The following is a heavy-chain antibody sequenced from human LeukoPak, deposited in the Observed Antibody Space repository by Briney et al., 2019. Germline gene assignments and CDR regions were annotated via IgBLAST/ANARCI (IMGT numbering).Heavy chain of an antibody. Sequence: ASVKVSCKASGYTFTSYYMHWVRQAPGQGLEWMGIINPSGGSTSYAQKFQGRVTMTRDTSTCTVYMELSSLRSEDTAVYYCARDLFQTPEYYYDSSGYYSEFSGYYSEFSHYFDYWGQGTLVTVSS. CDR2: INPSGGST. D-gene: IGHD3-22*01. V-gene: IGHV1-46*01. CDR3: ARDLFQTPEYYYDSSGYYSEFSGYYSEFSHYFDY. J-gene: IGHJ4*02. CDR1: GYTFTSYY.